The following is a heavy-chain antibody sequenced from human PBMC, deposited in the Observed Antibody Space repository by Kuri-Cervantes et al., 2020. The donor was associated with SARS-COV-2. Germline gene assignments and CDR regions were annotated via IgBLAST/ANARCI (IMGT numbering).Heavy chain of an antibody. CDR3: ARGKWLSAYYYYYYGMDV. J-gene: IGHJ6*02. D-gene: IGHD3-22*01. Sequence: GSLRLSCAVYGGSFSGYYWSWIRQPPGKGLEWIGEINHSGSTNYNPSPKSRVTISVDTSKNQFSLKLSSVTAADTAVYYCARGKWLSAYYYYYYGMDVWGQGTTVTVSS. CDR1: GGSFSGYY. CDR2: INHSGST. V-gene: IGHV4-34*01.